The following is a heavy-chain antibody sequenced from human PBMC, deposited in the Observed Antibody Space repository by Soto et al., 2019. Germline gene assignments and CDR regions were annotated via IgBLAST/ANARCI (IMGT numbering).Heavy chain of an antibody. D-gene: IGHD1-26*01. CDR1: GFTFSSYG. J-gene: IGHJ4*02. Sequence: QVQLVESGGGVVQPGTSLRLSCAASGFTFSSYGMHWVRQAPGKGLEWVAVVTKDGNGQYYADSVKGRFTVSRDNSNNTLSLQMDSLRPADKAFYYCAKDRWEFTRYFDSWGQGTLVTVSS. CDR2: VTKDGNGQ. V-gene: IGHV3-30*18. CDR3: AKDRWEFTRYFDS.